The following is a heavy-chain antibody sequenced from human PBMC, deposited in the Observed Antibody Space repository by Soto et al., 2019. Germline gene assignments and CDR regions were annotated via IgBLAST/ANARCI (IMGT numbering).Heavy chain of an antibody. CDR1: GFTVSSNY. V-gene: IGHV3-53*01. CDR2: IYSGGST. Sequence: QTGWSLRLSCAASGFTVSSNYMSWVRQAPGKGLEWVSVIYSGGSTYYADSVKGRFTISRDNSKNTLYLQMNSMRAEDTAVYYCARHRGVAVAGFDYWGQGTMVTVSS. J-gene: IGHJ4*02. D-gene: IGHD6-19*01. CDR3: ARHRGVAVAGFDY.